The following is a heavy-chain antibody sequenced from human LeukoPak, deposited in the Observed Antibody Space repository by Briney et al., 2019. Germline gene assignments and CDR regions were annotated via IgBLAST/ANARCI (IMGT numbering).Heavy chain of an antibody. CDR3: ARRAYSAAYWKHFDY. CDR2: IYYHENT. Sequence: SETLSLTCTVSGGSISSSRDYWAWLRQPPGKGLEWIGSIYYHENTYYNSSLKSRVTISVDTSKNQFSLKLNSVTAADTAVYFCARRAYSAAYWKHFDYWGQGTLVTVSS. CDR1: GGSISSSRDY. V-gene: IGHV4-39*01. D-gene: IGHD1-1*01. J-gene: IGHJ4*02.